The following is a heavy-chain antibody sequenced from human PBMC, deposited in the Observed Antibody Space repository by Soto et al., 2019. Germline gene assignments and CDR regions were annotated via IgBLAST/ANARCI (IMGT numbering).Heavy chain of an antibody. CDR2: IIPIFGTA. J-gene: IGHJ6*02. D-gene: IGHD1-1*01. CDR1: GGTFSSYA. CDR3: AGGTGLYYYYGMDV. V-gene: IGHV1-69*06. Sequence: ASVKVSCKASGGTFSSYAISWVRQAPGQGLEWMGGIIPIFGTANYAQKFQGRVTITADKSTSTAYTELSSLRSEDTAVYYCAGGTGLYYYYGMDVWGQGTTVTVSS.